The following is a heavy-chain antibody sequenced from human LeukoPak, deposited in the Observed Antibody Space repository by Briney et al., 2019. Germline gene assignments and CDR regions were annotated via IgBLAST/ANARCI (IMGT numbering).Heavy chain of an antibody. V-gene: IGHV3-48*04. CDR1: GFTFSSYS. Sequence: PGGSLRLSCAASGFTFSSYSMNWVRQAPGKGLEWVSYISSSSSTIYYADSVKGRFTISRDNAKNSLYLQMNSLRAEDTAVYYCARWGIAAAEDAFDIWGQGTMVTVSS. J-gene: IGHJ3*02. CDR2: ISSSSSTI. CDR3: ARWGIAAAEDAFDI. D-gene: IGHD6-13*01.